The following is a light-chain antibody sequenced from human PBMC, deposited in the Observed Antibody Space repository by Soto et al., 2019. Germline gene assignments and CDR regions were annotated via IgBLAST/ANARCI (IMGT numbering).Light chain of an antibody. CDR2: DVS. CDR3: CSYAGSPYV. CDR1: SSDVGEYDY. V-gene: IGLV2-11*01. J-gene: IGLJ1*01. Sequence: QSVPTQPRSVSGSPGQSVTISCTGTSSDVGEYDYVSWYQQHPGKAPKLMIFDVSERPSGVPDRFSGSKTGNMASLTISGLQAEDEADYYCCSYAGSPYVFGTGTKVTVL.